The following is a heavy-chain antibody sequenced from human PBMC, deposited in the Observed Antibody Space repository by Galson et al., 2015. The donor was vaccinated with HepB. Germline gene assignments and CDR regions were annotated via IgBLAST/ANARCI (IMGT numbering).Heavy chain of an antibody. D-gene: IGHD1-26*01. CDR1: GYTFTSSY. V-gene: IGHV1-46*01. J-gene: IGHJ4*02. CDR2: INPSGGST. CDR3: ARGGIAGAITD. Sequence: SVKVSCKASGYTFTSSYTHWVRQAPGQGLEWMGIINPSGGSTSYAQKFQGRVTMTRDTSTSTVYMELSSLRSEDTAVYYCARGGIAGAITDWGQGTLVTVSS.